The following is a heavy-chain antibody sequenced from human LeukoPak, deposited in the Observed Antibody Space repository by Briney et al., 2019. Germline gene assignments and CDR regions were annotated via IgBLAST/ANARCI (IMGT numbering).Heavy chain of an antibody. D-gene: IGHD3-9*01. CDR2: ISSSSYI. V-gene: IGHV3-21*01. CDR1: GFTFSSYS. Sequence: GGSLRLSCAASGFTFSSYSMNWVRQAPGKGLEWVSSISSSSYIYYADSVKGRFTISRDNAKNSLYLQMNSLRAEDTAVYYCAREILSGYSDYWGQGTLVTVSS. CDR3: AREILSGYSDY. J-gene: IGHJ4*02.